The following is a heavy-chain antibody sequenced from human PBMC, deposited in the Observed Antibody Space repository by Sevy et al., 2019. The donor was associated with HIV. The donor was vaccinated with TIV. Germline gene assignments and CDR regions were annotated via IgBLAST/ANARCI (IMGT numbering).Heavy chain of an antibody. V-gene: IGHV1-24*01. CDR3: ATTYCSGGSCYSNNWFDP. J-gene: IGHJ5*02. D-gene: IGHD2-15*01. Sequence: ASVKVSCKVSGYTLTELSMHWVRQAPGKGLEWMGGFDPEDGETIYAQKFQGRVTMTEDTSTDTAYMELSSLRSEDTAVYYCATTYCSGGSCYSNNWFDPWDQGTLVTVSS. CDR2: FDPEDGET. CDR1: GYTLTELS.